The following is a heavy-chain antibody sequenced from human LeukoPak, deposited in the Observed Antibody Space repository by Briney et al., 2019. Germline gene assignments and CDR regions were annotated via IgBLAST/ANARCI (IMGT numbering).Heavy chain of an antibody. CDR3: ARDKRTPNIVVVPATKIYGMDV. Sequence: SETLSLTCAVSGGSISSSNWWSWVRQPPGKGLEWIGEIYHSGSTNYNPSLKSRVTISVDKSKNQFSLKLSSVTAADTAVYYCARDKRTPNIVVVPATKIYGMDVWGQGTTVTVSS. CDR1: GGSISSSNW. CDR2: IYHSGST. V-gene: IGHV4-4*02. D-gene: IGHD2-2*01. J-gene: IGHJ6*02.